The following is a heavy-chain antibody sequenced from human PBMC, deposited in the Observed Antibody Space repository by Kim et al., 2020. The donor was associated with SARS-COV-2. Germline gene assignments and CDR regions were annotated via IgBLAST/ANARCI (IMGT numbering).Heavy chain of an antibody. V-gene: IGHV3-23*01. D-gene: IGHD3-22*01. CDR3: AKVRKVRDSSGYKD. Sequence: GGSLRLSCAASGFTFSSYAMSWVRQAPGKGLEWVSAISGSGGSTYYADSVKGRFTISRDNSKNTLYLQMNSLRAEDTAVYYCAKVRKVRDSSGYKDWGQGTLVTVSS. CDR1: GFTFSSYA. J-gene: IGHJ4*02. CDR2: ISGSGGST.